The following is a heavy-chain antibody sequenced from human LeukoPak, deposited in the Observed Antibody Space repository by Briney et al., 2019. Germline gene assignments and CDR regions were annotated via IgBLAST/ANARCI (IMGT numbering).Heavy chain of an antibody. V-gene: IGHV3-21*01. CDR3: ARDHRSYYDILTGSDY. D-gene: IGHD3-9*01. CDR1: GFTFSSYN. Sequence: GGSLRLSCAASGFTFSSYNMNWVRQAPGKGLEWVSSISSTSNYIYYADSVKGRFTISRDNAKNPLYLQMNSLRAEDTAVYYCARDHRSYYDILTGSDYWGQGTLVTVSS. CDR2: ISSTSNYI. J-gene: IGHJ4*02.